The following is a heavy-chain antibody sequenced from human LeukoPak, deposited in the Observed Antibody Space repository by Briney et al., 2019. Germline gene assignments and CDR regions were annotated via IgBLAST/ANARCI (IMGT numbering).Heavy chain of an antibody. V-gene: IGHV4-4*02. D-gene: IGHD6-13*01. CDR1: GGSISSSW. CDR3: ARGGRSSSWLGRGAFDI. Sequence: KPSGTLSLTCAVSGGSISSSWWSWVRQPPGKGLEWIGEIFHSGSTNYNPSLKSRVTISVDTSKNQFSLKLSFVTAADTAVYYCARGGRSSSWLGRGAFDIWGQGTMVTVSS. CDR2: IFHSGST. J-gene: IGHJ3*02.